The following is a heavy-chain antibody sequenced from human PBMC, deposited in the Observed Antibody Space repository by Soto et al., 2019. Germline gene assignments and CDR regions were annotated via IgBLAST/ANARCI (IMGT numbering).Heavy chain of an antibody. Sequence: ETLSLTCFVSGGSVTSHXXCWIRQFPGQGLEWIAYTSYTGSTYYNPSLESRGTISVDTSKNQFSLKLTSVTAADTAVYYCAKHLLMTKAGRFDPWGRGTLVTVSS. D-gene: IGHD3-16*01. CDR2: TSYTGST. CDR3: AKHLLMTKAGRFDP. J-gene: IGHJ5*02. CDR1: GGSVTSHX. V-gene: IGHV4-59*04.